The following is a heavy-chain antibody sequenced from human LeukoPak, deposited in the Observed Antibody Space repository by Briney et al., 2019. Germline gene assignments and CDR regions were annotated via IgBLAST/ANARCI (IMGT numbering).Heavy chain of an antibody. CDR2: FSYSGST. V-gene: IGHV4-61*08. J-gene: IGHJ4*02. D-gene: IGHD2-21*02. CDR1: GGSISSSGYY. CDR3: ARVPARRVVTTPTYFDF. Sequence: SETLSLTCTVSGGSISSSGYYWGWIRQPPGKGLEWIGYFSYSGSTNYNPSLKSRVTISVDTSKNQFSLKLSSVTAEDTAVYYCARVPARRVVTTPTYFDFWGQGTLVTVSS.